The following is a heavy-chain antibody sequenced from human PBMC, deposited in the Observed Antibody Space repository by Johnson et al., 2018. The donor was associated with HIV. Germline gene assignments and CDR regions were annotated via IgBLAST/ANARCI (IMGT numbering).Heavy chain of an antibody. V-gene: IGHV3-NL1*01. Sequence: QVQLVESGGGVVQPGGSLRLSCAASGFTFSTFGMHWVRQAPGKGLEWVSAISGSGGSTYYAGSVKGRFTISRDNSKNTLYLQMNSLRVDDTAIYYCARAYTYGAFDIWGQGTMVTVSS. CDR1: GFTFSTFG. J-gene: IGHJ3*02. D-gene: IGHD5-18*01. CDR2: ISGSGGST. CDR3: ARAYTYGAFDI.